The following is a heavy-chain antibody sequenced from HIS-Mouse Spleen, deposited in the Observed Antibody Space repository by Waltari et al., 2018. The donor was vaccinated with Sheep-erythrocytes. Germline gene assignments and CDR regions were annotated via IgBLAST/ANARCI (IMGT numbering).Heavy chain of an antibody. D-gene: IGHD2-21*02. CDR3: ARVSGGNSNRFDY. Sequence: EVQLVESGGGLVQPGGSLRLSCAASGFTVSSNYMSWVRQAPGEGLGGVPVIYSGGSTYYADSVKGRFTISRDNSKNTLYLQMNSLRAEDTAVYYCARVSGGNSNRFDYWGQGTLVTVSS. J-gene: IGHJ4*02. CDR2: IYSGGST. V-gene: IGHV3-66*01. CDR1: GFTVSSNY.